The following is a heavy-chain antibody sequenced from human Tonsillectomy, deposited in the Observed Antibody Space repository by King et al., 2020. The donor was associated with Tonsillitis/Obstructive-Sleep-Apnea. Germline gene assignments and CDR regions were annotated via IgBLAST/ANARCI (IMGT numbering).Heavy chain of an antibody. CDR3: ARGGASSGWPFVY. V-gene: IGHV3-7*03. J-gene: IGHJ4*02. D-gene: IGHD6-19*01. CDR2: IKQDGSEK. CDR1: GFIFSSYW. Sequence: QLVQSGGGLVQPGGSLRLSCAASGFIFSSYWMSWVRQAPGKGLEWVTNIKQDGSEKYYVDSVKGRFTISRDNAKNSLYLQINSLRADDTAVYYCARGGASSGWPFVYWGQGTLVTVSS.